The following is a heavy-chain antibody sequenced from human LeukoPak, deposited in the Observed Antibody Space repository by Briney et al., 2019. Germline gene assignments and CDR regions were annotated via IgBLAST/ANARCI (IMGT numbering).Heavy chain of an antibody. V-gene: IGHV4-61*02. Sequence: PSETLSLTCTVSGVSISSGGYFWSWIRQPAGKGLEWIGRFYVSGSTNYNLSLQSRVTISVDTSKNQFSLKLTSVTAADTAVYYCAVGNCPTTSCYPGVAFDIWGQGTMVTVSS. CDR2: FYVSGST. J-gene: IGHJ3*02. CDR1: GVSISSGGYF. CDR3: AVGNCPTTSCYPGVAFDI. D-gene: IGHD2-2*01.